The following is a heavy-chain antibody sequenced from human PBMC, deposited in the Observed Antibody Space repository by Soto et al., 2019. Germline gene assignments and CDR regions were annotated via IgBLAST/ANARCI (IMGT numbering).Heavy chain of an antibody. Sequence: SLRLSCAASGFTFTSYAMHWVRQAPGKGLEWVAVISYDGSNKYYADSVKGRFTITRDNSKNKLYLKMNNMRKEDTDVYYCARSGDSSGYSLYYYGMDVWGQGTTVTVS. V-gene: IGHV3-30-3*01. CDR1: GFTFTSYA. D-gene: IGHD3-22*01. CDR3: ARSGDSSGYSLYYYGMDV. CDR2: ISYDGSNK. J-gene: IGHJ6*02.